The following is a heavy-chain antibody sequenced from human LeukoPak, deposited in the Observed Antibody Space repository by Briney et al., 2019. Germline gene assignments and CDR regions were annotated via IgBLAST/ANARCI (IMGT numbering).Heavy chain of an antibody. J-gene: IGHJ5*02. V-gene: IGHV4-61*01. CDR2: IYYSGST. CDR1: GGSISSSSYY. D-gene: IGHD3-10*01. Sequence: KPSETLSLTCTVSGGSISSSSYYWSWIRQPPGKGLEWIGYIYYSGSTNYNASLKSRVTISVNTSKNQFSLNLSSVTAADTAMYYCARGSTGQFDPWGQGTLVTVS. CDR3: ARGSTGQFDP.